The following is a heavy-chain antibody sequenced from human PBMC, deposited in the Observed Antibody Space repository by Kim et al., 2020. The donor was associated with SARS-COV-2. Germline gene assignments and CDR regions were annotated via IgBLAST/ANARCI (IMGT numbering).Heavy chain of an antibody. CDR2: GSGT. Sequence: GSGTVYADSVKGRFHSSRDNAKNMLYLQMNSLRADDAAVYFCVRSAAAFDYWGQGTLVSVSS. V-gene: IGHV3-74*01. D-gene: IGHD6-13*01. J-gene: IGHJ4*02. CDR3: VRSAAAFDY.